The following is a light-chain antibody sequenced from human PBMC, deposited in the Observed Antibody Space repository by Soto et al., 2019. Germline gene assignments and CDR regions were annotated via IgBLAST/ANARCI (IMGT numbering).Light chain of an antibody. CDR1: SSDVGGYNY. Sequence: QSALTQPRSVSGSPGQSVTISCTGTSSDVGGYNYVSWYQQHPGKAPKLMIYDVSKRPSGVPDRFSGSKSGNTASLTISGLQAEDEADYYCCSYADSNNHYAFGPGTKVTV. J-gene: IGLJ1*01. CDR2: DVS. V-gene: IGLV2-11*01. CDR3: CSYADSNNHYA.